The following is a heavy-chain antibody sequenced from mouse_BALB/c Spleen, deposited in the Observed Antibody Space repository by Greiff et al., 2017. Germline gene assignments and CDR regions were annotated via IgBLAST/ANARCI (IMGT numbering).Heavy chain of an antibody. J-gene: IGHJ4*01. D-gene: IGHD1-1*01. CDR3: ARGYYGSRSAMDY. V-gene: IGHV14-3*02. Sequence: VQLKQSGAELVKPGASVKLSCTASGFNIKDTYMHWVKQRPEQGLEWIGRIDPANGNTKYDPKFQGKATITADTSSNTAYLQLSSLTSEDTAVYYCARGYYGSRSAMDYWGQGTSVTVSS. CDR1: GFNIKDTY. CDR2: IDPANGNT.